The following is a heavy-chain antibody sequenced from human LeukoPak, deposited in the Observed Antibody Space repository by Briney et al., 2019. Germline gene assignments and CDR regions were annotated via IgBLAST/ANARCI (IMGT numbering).Heavy chain of an antibody. V-gene: IGHV4-31*03. CDR3: ASHSVVTARLDV. CDR2: IYYSGGT. D-gene: IGHD4-23*01. Sequence: SETLSLTCTVSGGSISSDDYYWSWIRQHPGKGLEWIGYIYYSGGTYYSPSLRSRVTISVDTSKNQFSLTLSPVTAADTAVYYCASHSVVTARLDVWGQGTTVTVSS. CDR1: GGSISSDDYY. J-gene: IGHJ6*02.